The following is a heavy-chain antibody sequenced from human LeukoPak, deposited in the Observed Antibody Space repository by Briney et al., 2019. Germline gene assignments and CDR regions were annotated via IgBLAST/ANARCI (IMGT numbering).Heavy chain of an antibody. D-gene: IGHD3-10*01. CDR3: ARRTVRGVIKY. V-gene: IGHV4-4*02. CDR1: GDSISSSHW. J-gene: IGHJ4*02. CDR2: INHSGSS. Sequence: SETLSLTCAVSGDSISSSHWWSWVRQPPGKGLEWIGEINHSGSSNSNSSLKSRVTISVDTSKNQFSLKLSSVTAADTAAYYCARRTVRGVIKYWGQGTLVTVSS.